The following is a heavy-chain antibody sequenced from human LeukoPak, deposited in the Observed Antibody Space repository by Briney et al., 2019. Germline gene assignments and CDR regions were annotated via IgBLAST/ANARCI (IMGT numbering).Heavy chain of an antibody. D-gene: IGHD3-22*01. CDR1: GFTFSYYG. Sequence: GGSLRLSCAVSGFTFSYYGMQWVRQAPGKGLEWVALIWHDGGKRYYADSVKGRFTISRDNSKNTLYLQMTTLRAEDTAVYYCARDADTSEFFSWLDLWGQGTLVTVSS. J-gene: IGHJ5*02. V-gene: IGHV3-33*01. CDR2: IWHDGGKR. CDR3: ARDADTSEFFSWLDL.